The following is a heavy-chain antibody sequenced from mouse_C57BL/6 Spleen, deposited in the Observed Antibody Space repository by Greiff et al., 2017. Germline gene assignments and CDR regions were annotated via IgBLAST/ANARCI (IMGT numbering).Heavy chain of an antibody. Sequence: VKLVESGPGLVAPSQSLSISCTASGFSLTSYGVDWVRQPPGKGLEWLGVIWGGGSTNYNSAIMSRLSISKDNSKSQVFLKMNSLQTADTSMYYCATRDYDFAYWGQGTLVTVSA. CDR1: GFSLTSYG. CDR2: IWGGGST. CDR3: ATRDYDFAY. V-gene: IGHV2-9*01. J-gene: IGHJ3*01. D-gene: IGHD2-4*01.